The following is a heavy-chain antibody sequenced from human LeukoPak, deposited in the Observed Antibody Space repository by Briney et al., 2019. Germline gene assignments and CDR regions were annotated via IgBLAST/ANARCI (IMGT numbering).Heavy chain of an antibody. Sequence: ASVKVSCKASGYTFTSYDINWVRQAPGQGLEWMGWISAYNGNTNYARKLQGRVTMTTDTSTSTAYMELRSLRSDDTAVYYCARDTGLAVAGTRGSGGSYDLWGRGTLVTVSS. D-gene: IGHD6-19*01. V-gene: IGHV1-18*01. CDR3: ARDTGLAVAGTRGSGGSYDL. CDR1: GYTFTSYD. CDR2: ISAYNGNT. J-gene: IGHJ2*01.